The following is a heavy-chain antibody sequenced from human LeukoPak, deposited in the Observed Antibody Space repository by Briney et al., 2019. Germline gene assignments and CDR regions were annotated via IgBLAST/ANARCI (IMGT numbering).Heavy chain of an antibody. CDR3: ASSAREYYDSSGYYYLRTGRYYFDY. Sequence: SVKVSCKASGGTFSSYAISWVRQAPGQGLEWMGRIIPIFGTANYAQKFQGRVTITTDESTSTAYMELSSLRSEDTAVYYCASSAREYYDSSGYYYLRTGRYYFDYWGQGTLVTVPS. CDR1: GGTFSSYA. D-gene: IGHD3-22*01. CDR2: IIPIFGTA. V-gene: IGHV1-69*05. J-gene: IGHJ4*02.